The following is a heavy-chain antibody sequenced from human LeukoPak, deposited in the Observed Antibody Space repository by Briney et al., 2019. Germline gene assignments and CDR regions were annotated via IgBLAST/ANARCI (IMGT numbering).Heavy chain of an antibody. CDR2: ISGSGGTT. V-gene: IGHV3-23*01. CDR1: GFTFSSYG. CDR3: AETNGYYSD. Sequence: GGSLRLSCAASGFTFSSYGMNWVRQAPGKGLEWVSGISGSGGTTYYADSVKGRFTISRDNSKNSLSLQVSSLRAEDTAVYYCAETNGYYSDWGQGTLVTVSS. D-gene: IGHD3-22*01. J-gene: IGHJ4*02.